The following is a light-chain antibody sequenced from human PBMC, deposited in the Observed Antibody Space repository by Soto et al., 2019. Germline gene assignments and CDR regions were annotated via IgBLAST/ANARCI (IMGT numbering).Light chain of an antibody. V-gene: IGKV3-11*01. Sequence: EIVLTQSPATLSLSPGERATLSCRASQSVSIYLAWYQQRPGQAPRLLIYDASNRATGIQARFSGSGSGTDFTLTIRRLEPEDFAVYYCQQFSSYPLTFGGGTKVDIK. CDR1: QSVSIY. J-gene: IGKJ4*01. CDR3: QQFSSYPLT. CDR2: DAS.